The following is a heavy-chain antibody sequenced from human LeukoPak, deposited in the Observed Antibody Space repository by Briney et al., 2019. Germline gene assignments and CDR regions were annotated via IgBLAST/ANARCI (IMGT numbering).Heavy chain of an antibody. V-gene: IGHV3-21*01. CDR3: ARGLGSGDYVANAFDF. D-gene: IGHD4-17*01. CDR2: ISGSGSYI. CDR1: GLTVSSNY. Sequence: PGGSLRLSCAASGLTVSSNYMSWVRQAPGKGLEWVSSISGSGSYIHYADSMKGRFTISRDNAKKSVYLHMSRLRAEDTAVYYCARGLGSGDYVANAFDFWGRGTTVSVS. J-gene: IGHJ3*01.